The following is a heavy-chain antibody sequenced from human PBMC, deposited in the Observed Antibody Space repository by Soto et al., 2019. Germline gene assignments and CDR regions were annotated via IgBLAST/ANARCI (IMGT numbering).Heavy chain of an antibody. CDR3: ASAISPTSGWYEGRYYYGLDV. CDR2: IIPIFGTA. D-gene: IGHD6-19*01. V-gene: IGHV1-69*01. CDR1: GGTFSSYA. J-gene: IGHJ6*02. Sequence: QVQLVQSGAEVKKPGSSVKVSCKASGGTFSSYAISWVRQAPGQGLEWMGGIIPIFGTANIAQKFQGRVTITADESTSIAYMELSGLRPEDTAVYYCASAISPTSGWYEGRYYYGLDVWGQGTTVTVSS.